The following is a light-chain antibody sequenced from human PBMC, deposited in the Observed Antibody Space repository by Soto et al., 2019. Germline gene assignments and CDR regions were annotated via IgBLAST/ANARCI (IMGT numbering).Light chain of an antibody. J-gene: IGLJ2*01. CDR1: SSDVGGYNY. Sequence: QSALTQPRSVSGSPGQSVTISCTGTSSDVGGYNYVTWYQQHPGKAPKLMIYDVSKRPSGVPDRFSGSKSGNTASLTISGLQGDDEADYHCCSYAGSYRVVFGGGTKVTVL. V-gene: IGLV2-11*01. CDR2: DVS. CDR3: CSYAGSYRVV.